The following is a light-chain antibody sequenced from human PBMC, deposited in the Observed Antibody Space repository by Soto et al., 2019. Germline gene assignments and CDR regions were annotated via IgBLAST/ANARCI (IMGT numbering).Light chain of an antibody. Sequence: CRITLTQSPAERATLPCRASQSIHTSLAWYQQKSGKPPRLVIHDSTLRAKGVPVSFGCRRTGTEINLTITIRSLQPLDMASYYRQKYETPLTFGQGTRLEIK. V-gene: IGKV3D-15*03. CDR1: QSIHTS. J-gene: IGKJ5*01. CDR3: QKYETPLT. CDR2: DST.